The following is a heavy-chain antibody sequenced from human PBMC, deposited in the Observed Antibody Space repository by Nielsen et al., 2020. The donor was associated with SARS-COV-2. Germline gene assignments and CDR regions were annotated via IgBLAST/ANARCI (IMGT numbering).Heavy chain of an antibody. CDR1: GFTFSSYS. J-gene: IGHJ4*02. CDR3: ARDRGGPYCSGGSCATSY. V-gene: IGHV3-21*01. Sequence: GGSLRLSCAASGFTFSSYSMNWVRQAPGKGLEWVSSISSSSSYIYYADSVKGRFTISRDNAKNSLYLQMNSLRAEDTAVYYCARDRGGPYCSGGSCATSYWGQGTLVTVSS. D-gene: IGHD2-15*01. CDR2: ISSSSSYI.